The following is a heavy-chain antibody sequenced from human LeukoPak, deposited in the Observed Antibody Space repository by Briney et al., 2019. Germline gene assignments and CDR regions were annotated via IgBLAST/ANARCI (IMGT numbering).Heavy chain of an antibody. V-gene: IGHV3-49*04. D-gene: IGHD6-19*01. CDR2: IRSKAYGGTT. CDR1: GVTFGDYA. J-gene: IGHJ4*02. CDR3: TRDTVQVAGHD. Sequence: GGSLRLSCTASGVTFGDYAMSWVRQAPGKGLEWVGFIRSKAYGGTTEYAASVKGRFTTARDDSKSIAYLQMNSLKTEDTAVYYCTRDTVQVAGHDWGQGTLVTVSS.